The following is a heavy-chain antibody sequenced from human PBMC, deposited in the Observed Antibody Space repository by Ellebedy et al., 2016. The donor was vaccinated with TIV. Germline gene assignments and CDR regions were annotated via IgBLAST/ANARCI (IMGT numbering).Heavy chain of an antibody. D-gene: IGHD1-7*01. J-gene: IGHJ5*02. CDR2: ISGSSVDT. Sequence: GGSLRLSXAASGFAFSGQWMTWFRQAPGEGLEWVSFISGSSVDTGYADSVKGRFTISRDNARNSLYLRMSSLRAEDTAVYYCARMNWNSPVDPWGRGTLVTVSS. V-gene: IGHV3-11*06. CDR3: ARMNWNSPVDP. CDR1: GFAFSGQW.